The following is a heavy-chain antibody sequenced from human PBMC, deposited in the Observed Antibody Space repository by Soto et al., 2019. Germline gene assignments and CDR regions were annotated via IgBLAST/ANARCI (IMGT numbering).Heavy chain of an antibody. J-gene: IGHJ3*02. Sequence: QLQLQESGSGLVKPSQTLSLTCAVSGGSISSGGYSWSWIRQPPGKGLEWIGYIYHSGSTYHNPSLKSRVTISVDRSKNQFSLKLSSVTAADTAVYYCARLAYMVRGDAFDIWGQGTMVTVSS. CDR1: GGSISSGGYS. CDR2: IYHSGST. D-gene: IGHD3-10*01. CDR3: ARLAYMVRGDAFDI. V-gene: IGHV4-30-2*01.